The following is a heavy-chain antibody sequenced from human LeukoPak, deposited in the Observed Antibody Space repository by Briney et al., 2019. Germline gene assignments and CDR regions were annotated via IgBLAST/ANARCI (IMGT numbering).Heavy chain of an antibody. CDR3: ARVGGDYSDAFDI. Sequence: SETLSLTCTVSGGSISSYYWSWIRQPPGKGLEWIGYIYYSGSTNCNPSLKSRVTISVDTSKNQFSLKLSSVTAADTAVYYCARVGGDYSDAFDIWGQGTMVTASS. J-gene: IGHJ3*02. V-gene: IGHV4-59*01. CDR2: IYYSGST. CDR1: GGSISSYY. D-gene: IGHD4-17*01.